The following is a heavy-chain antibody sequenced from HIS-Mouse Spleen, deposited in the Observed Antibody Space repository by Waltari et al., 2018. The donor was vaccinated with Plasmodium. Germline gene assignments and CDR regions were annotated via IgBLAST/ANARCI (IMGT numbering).Heavy chain of an antibody. CDR2: IDTAGDT. J-gene: IGHJ4*02. V-gene: IGHV3-13*01. D-gene: IGHD1-7*01. Sequence: EVQLVESGGGLVQPGGSLRLSCAASGFHFSTYDMHWIRQATGKGMEWVSTIDTAGDTYYPGSVKGRFTISRENAKNSVYLQMNSLRAGDTAVYYCARAIAGTTYYFDYWGQGTLVTVSS. CDR3: ARAIAGTTYYFDY. CDR1: GFHFSTYD.